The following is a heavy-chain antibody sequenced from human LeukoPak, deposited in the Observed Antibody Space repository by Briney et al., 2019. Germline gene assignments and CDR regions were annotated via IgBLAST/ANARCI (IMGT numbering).Heavy chain of an antibody. J-gene: IGHJ6*02. CDR3: ARDGGGSVERRDTVKPNYYYYYGMDV. CDR1: RFTFSNYW. CDR2: INQDGSEK. V-gene: IGHV3-7*03. D-gene: IGHD4-17*01. Sequence: GGSLRLSCAASRFTFSNYWMNWFRQAPGKGLEWVANINQDGSEKNYVDSVKGRFTISRDNAKNSLYLQMNSLRAEDTAVYYCARDGGGSVERRDTVKPNYYYYYGMDVWGQGTTVTVSS.